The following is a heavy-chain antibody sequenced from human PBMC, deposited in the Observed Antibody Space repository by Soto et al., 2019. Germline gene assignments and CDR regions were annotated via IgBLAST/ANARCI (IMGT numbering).Heavy chain of an antibody. D-gene: IGHD2-15*01. Sequence: GGSLRLSCAASGFTFSSYAMSWVRQAPGKGLEWVSAISGSGGSTYYADSVKGRFTISGDNSKNTLYLQMNSLRAEDTAVYYCAKDLGYCSGGSCGWGYYMDVWGKGTTVTVSS. J-gene: IGHJ6*03. V-gene: IGHV3-23*01. CDR1: GFTFSSYA. CDR2: ISGSGGST. CDR3: AKDLGYCSGGSCGWGYYMDV.